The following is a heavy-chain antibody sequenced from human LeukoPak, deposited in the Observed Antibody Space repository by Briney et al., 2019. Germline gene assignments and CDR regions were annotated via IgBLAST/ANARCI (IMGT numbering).Heavy chain of an antibody. J-gene: IGHJ4*02. D-gene: IGHD6-19*01. CDR1: GYTFTSYY. CDR3: ARQGAYSSAIGMGY. V-gene: IGHV1-46*01. Sequence: ASVKVSCKASGYTFTSYYMHWVRQAPGQGLEWMGMINPSGGGTSYAQKFQGRVTMTRDTSTRTVYMEVSSLKPEDTAVYYCARQGAYSSAIGMGYWGQGTLVTVSS. CDR2: INPSGGGT.